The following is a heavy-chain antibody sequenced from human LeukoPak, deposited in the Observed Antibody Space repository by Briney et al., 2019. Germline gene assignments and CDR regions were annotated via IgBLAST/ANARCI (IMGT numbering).Heavy chain of an antibody. Sequence: GGSLRLSCAASGFTFSNYGIHWVRQAPGKGLEWVAFIRYGGSNEYYADSVKGRFTISRDNSKNSLYLQMNSLRAEDTAAYYCAKSRAPTADPDAFDIWGQGTMVTVSS. CDR2: IRYGGSNE. J-gene: IGHJ3*02. D-gene: IGHD1-14*01. CDR3: AKSRAPTADPDAFDI. CDR1: GFTFSNYG. V-gene: IGHV3-30*02.